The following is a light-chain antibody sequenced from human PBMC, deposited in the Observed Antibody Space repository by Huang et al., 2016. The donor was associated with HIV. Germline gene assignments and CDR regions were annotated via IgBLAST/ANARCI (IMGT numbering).Light chain of an antibody. Sequence: DIVMTQSPLSLPVTPGEPASISCRSSQSLLHSNGYNSLDLYLQKPGQSPQLLIYLGSNRACGVPETFSGSGSGTDFTLKISRVEAEDVGVYYCMQALQTITFGQGTRLEIK. CDR3: MQALQTIT. V-gene: IGKV2-28*01. J-gene: IGKJ5*01. CDR1: QSLLHSNGYNS. CDR2: LGS.